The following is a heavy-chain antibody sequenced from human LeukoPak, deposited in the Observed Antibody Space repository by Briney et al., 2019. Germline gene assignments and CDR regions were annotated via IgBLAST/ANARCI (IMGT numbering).Heavy chain of an antibody. CDR3: AKDMDDYWGAFDI. D-gene: IGHD3-16*01. Sequence: SLRLSCAASGFTSDDYAMHWVRQAPGKGLEWVSGISWNSGSIGYADSVKGRFTISRDNAKNSLYLQMNSLRAEDTALYYCAKDMDDYWGAFDIWGQGTMVTVSS. CDR1: GFTSDDYA. CDR2: ISWNSGSI. V-gene: IGHV3-9*02. J-gene: IGHJ3*02.